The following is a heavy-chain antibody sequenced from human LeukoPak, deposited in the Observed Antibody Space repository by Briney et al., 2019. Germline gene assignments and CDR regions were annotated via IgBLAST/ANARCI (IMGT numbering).Heavy chain of an antibody. V-gene: IGHV4-59*08. Sequence: PSETLSLTCTVSGGSIISYYWSWIRQPPGKGLEWIGYIYYSGSTYYNPSLKSRVTISVDTSKNQFSLKLSSVTAADTVVYYCARQVPGCGSGRFDYWGQGTPVTVTS. CDR2: IYYSGST. D-gene: IGHD6-19*01. CDR1: GGSIISYY. CDR3: ARQVPGCGSGRFDY. J-gene: IGHJ4*02.